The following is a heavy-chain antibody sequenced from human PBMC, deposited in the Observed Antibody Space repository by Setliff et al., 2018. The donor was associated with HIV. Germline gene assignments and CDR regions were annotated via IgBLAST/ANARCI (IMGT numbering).Heavy chain of an antibody. CDR1: GFTFGDFC. J-gene: IGHJ6*03. V-gene: IGHV3-48*01. Sequence: GGSLRLSCETSGFTFGDFCMNWVRQAPGKGLEWISYISSKRTSIYYADSVKGRFTISRDNDRNSLYLQMNGLRAEDTAVYYCARGPTTVTNYYYYYMDVWGKGTTVTVSS. D-gene: IGHD4-17*01. CDR3: ARGPTTVTNYYYYYMDV. CDR2: ISSKRTSI.